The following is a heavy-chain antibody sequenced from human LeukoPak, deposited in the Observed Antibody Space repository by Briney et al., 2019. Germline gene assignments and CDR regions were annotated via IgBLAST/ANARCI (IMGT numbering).Heavy chain of an antibody. D-gene: IGHD6-19*01. CDR2: ISAYNGNT. J-gene: IGHJ5*02. Sequence: GASVKVSCKASGYTFTSYGISWVRQAPGQGLEWMGWISAYNGNTNYAQKLQGRVTMTTDTSTSTAYMELRSLRSDDTAVYYCARDWEENTPMAGMSSAEDGEYNWFDPWGQGTLVTVSS. CDR1: GYTFTSYG. CDR3: ARDWEENTPMAGMSSAEDGEYNWFDP. V-gene: IGHV1-18*01.